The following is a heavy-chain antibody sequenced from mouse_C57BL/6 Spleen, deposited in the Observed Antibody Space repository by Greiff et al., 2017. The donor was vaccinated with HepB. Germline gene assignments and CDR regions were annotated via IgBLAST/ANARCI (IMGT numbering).Heavy chain of an antibody. V-gene: IGHV1-47*01. CDR2: FHPYNDDT. J-gene: IGHJ4*01. CDR3: ARRGYGSSYAMDY. Sequence: VQLQQSGAELVKPGASVKMSCKASGYTFTTYPIEWMKQNHGKSLEWIGNFHPYNDDTKYNEKFKGKATLTVEKSSSTAYLELSRLTSDDSAVYYCARRGYGSSYAMDYWGQGTSVTVSS. D-gene: IGHD1-1*01. CDR1: GYTFTTYP.